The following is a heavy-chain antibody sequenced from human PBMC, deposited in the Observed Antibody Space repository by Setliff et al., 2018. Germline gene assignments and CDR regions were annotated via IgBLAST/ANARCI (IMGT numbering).Heavy chain of an antibody. J-gene: IGHJ4*02. D-gene: IGHD3-16*01. CDR1: GGSISSGGYH. V-gene: IGHV4-31*03. CDR3: ARAITSKYYFEY. CDR2: IYYSGST. Sequence: SETLSLTCTVSGGSISSGGYHWSWIRRHPGKGLEWIGYIYYSGSTYYNPSLKSRLTISVDTSKTQFSLRLSSVTAADTAVYYCARAITSKYYFEYWGQGTLVTVS.